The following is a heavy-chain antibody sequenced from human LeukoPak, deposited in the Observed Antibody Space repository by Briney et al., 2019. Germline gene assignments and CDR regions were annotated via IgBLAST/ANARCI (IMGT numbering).Heavy chain of an antibody. D-gene: IGHD2-21*02. CDR1: GFTFSGSA. Sequence: GGSLRLSCAASGFTFSGSAMHWVRQASGKGLEWVGRIRSKANSYATAYAASVKGRFTISRDDSKNTAYLQVNSLKTEDTAVYYCTRAVTAIDYWGQGTLVTVSS. J-gene: IGHJ4*02. CDR3: TRAVTAIDY. V-gene: IGHV3-73*01. CDR2: IRSKANSYAT.